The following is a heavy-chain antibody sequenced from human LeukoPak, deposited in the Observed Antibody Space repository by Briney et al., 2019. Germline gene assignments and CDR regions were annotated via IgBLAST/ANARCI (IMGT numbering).Heavy chain of an antibody. D-gene: IGHD4-17*01. J-gene: IGHJ4*02. CDR1: GGSFSGYY. CDR3: ARGNGDIDY. Sequence: SETLSLTCAVYGGSFSGYYWSWIRQPPGKGPEWIGEINHSGSTNYNPSLKSRVTISVDTSKNQFSLKLSSVTAADTAVYYCARGNGDIDYWGQGTLVTVSS. V-gene: IGHV4-34*01. CDR2: INHSGST.